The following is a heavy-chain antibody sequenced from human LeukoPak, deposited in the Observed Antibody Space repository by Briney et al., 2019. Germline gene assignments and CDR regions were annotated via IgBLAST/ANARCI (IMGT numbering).Heavy chain of an antibody. CDR1: GFPFSASA. V-gene: IGHV3-23*01. J-gene: IGHJ5*02. CDR2: ILSTGTT. Sequence: GGSLTLSCAASGFPFSASAMTWPRQAPGKGLEWLSHILSTGTTYYADSVRGRFTMSRDNSKNTLYLLMTSLSADDTAVYYCATVKCDCGDPVGWFDPWGQGTLVTVSS. CDR3: ATVKCDCGDPVGWFDP. D-gene: IGHD4-17*01.